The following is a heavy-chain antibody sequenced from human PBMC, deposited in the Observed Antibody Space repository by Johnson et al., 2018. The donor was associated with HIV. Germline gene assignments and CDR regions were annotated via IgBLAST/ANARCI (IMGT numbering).Heavy chain of an antibody. Sequence: QVQLVESGGGLVQPGGSLRLSCAASGFTFSSYGMHWVRQAPGKGLEWVAVISYDGSNKYYADSVKGRFTISRDNSKNTLYLQINSLRAEDTAVYYCENRGDYSGINGFDIWGHGTMVTVCS. CDR2: ISYDGSNK. V-gene: IGHV3-30*18. CDR1: GFTFSSYG. CDR3: ENRGDYSGINGFDI. D-gene: IGHD4-23*01. J-gene: IGHJ3*02.